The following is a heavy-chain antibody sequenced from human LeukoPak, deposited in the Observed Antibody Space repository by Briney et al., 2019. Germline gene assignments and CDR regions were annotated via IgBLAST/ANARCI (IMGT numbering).Heavy chain of an antibody. CDR3: ARLRYYDILTGYSYDAFDI. D-gene: IGHD3-9*01. Sequence: PSETLSLTCTVSGGSISSYYWSWIRQPPGKGLEWIGYIYYSGSTNYNPSLKSRVTISVDTSKNQFSLKLSSVTAADTAAYYCARLRYYDILTGYSYDAFDIWGQGTMVTVSS. CDR2: IYYSGST. J-gene: IGHJ3*02. V-gene: IGHV4-59*08. CDR1: GGSISSYY.